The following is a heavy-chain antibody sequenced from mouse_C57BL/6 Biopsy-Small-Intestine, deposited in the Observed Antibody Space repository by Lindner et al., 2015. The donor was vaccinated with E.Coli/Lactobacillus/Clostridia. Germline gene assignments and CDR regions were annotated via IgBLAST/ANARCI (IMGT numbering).Heavy chain of an antibody. CDR1: GYTFTGYG. CDR3: ARQGTGDY. J-gene: IGHJ2*01. Sequence: VQLQESGADLARPGASVKLSCKASGYTFTGYGISWVKQRTGQGLEWIGEIYPRSVNTYYNEKFKGKATLTADKSSSTAYMELRSLASEDSAVYFCARQGTGDYWGQGTTLTVSS. V-gene: IGHV1-81*01. CDR2: IYPRSVNT. D-gene: IGHD3-3*01.